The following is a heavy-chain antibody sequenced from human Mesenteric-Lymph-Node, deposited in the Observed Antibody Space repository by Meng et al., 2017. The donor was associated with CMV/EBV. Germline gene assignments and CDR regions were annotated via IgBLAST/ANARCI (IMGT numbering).Heavy chain of an antibody. J-gene: IGHJ4*02. Sequence: ETLSLTCAASGFNFNSYWMGWVRQAPGKGLEWVAHINQGGREKYYVASVKGRFTISRDNAKNSLYLQMDSLRAEDTAVYYCARHPDYRFDFWGQGTLVTVSS. CDR2: INQGGREK. CDR3: ARHPDYRFDF. D-gene: IGHD4-11*01. CDR1: GFNFNSYW. V-gene: IGHV3-7*01.